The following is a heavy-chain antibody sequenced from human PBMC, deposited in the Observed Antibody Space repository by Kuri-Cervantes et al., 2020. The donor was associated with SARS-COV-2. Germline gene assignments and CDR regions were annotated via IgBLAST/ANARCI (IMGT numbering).Heavy chain of an antibody. J-gene: IGHJ4*02. V-gene: IGHV4-30-2*01. Sequence: LSLTCAVSGGSISSGGYSWSWIRQPPGKGLEWIGYIYHSGSTYYNPSLKSRVTISVDRSKNQFSLKLSSVTAADTAVYYCARGAKLGYCSGGSCSLFDYWGQGTLVTVSS. D-gene: IGHD2-15*01. CDR1: GGSISSGGYS. CDR2: IYHSGST. CDR3: ARGAKLGYCSGGSCSLFDY.